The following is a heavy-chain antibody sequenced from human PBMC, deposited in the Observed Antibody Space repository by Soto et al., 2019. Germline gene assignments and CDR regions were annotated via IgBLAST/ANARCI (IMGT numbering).Heavy chain of an antibody. CDR1: GFTFSSYG. J-gene: IGHJ4*02. D-gene: IGHD3-22*01. CDR3: AKDFSSGYPIDY. Sequence: GGSLRLSCAASGFTFSSYGMHWVRQAPGKGLEWVAVISYDGSNKYYADSVKGRFTISRDNSKNTLYLQVNSLRAEDTAVYYCAKDFSSGYPIDYWGQGTLVTVSS. V-gene: IGHV3-30*18. CDR2: ISYDGSNK.